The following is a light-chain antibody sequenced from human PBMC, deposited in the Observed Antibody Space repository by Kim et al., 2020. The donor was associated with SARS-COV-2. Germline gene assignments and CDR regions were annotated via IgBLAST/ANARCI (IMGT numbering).Light chain of an antibody. Sequence: GGTVTVTCSTNTGPVTSGHYPYGFKQKPRQAPRKLIHDTSNKHSWTPARFSGSLLEGKAALTLSGAQPEDEAEYYCFLSYSDTRVFGGGTQLTVL. V-gene: IGLV7-46*01. CDR2: DTS. CDR3: FLSYSDTRV. CDR1: TGPVTSGHY. J-gene: IGLJ3*02.